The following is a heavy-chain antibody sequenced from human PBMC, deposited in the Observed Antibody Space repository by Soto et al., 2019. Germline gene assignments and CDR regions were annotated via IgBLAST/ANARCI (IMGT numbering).Heavy chain of an antibody. V-gene: IGHV2-5*01. J-gene: IGHJ4*02. CDR3: AHRPPSGRDY. CDR1: GFSLSTSGLG. Sequence: QITLKESGPTLVKPTQTLTLTCTFSGFSLSTSGLGVAWIRQPPGKALEWLALIYWNDDKRYSPSLNSRLTITKDTSKNQVVLTMTKMDPMDTATYCCAHRPPSGRDYWGQGTLVTVSS. CDR2: IYWNDDK.